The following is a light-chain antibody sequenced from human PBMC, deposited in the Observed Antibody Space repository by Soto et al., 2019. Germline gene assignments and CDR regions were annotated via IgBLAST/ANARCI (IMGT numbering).Light chain of an antibody. V-gene: IGKV1-39*01. CDR1: QRITTS. CDR2: TSG. J-gene: IGKJ2*01. CDR3: QQTYNTPYT. Sequence: HMTQSPSSLSASVGDRVTITCRASQRITTSLNWYQQKPGEAPKLLISTSGTLQRGVPSRFTGSGSGTDFTLTITGLQPADFATYFCQQTYNTPYTFGQGTKLEIK.